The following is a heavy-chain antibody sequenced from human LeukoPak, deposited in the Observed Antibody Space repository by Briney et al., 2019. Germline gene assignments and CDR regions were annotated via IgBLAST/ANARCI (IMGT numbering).Heavy chain of an antibody. J-gene: IGHJ4*02. CDR1: GYTFTSYD. CDR3: AGAGYSSGRAFDY. V-gene: IGHV1-8*01. Sequence: ASVKVSCKASGYTFTSYDINWVRQATGQGLEWMGWMNPNSGNTGYAQKFQGRATMTRNTSISTAYMELSSLRSEDTAVYYCAGAGYSSGRAFDYWGQGTLVTVSS. CDR2: MNPNSGNT. D-gene: IGHD6-19*01.